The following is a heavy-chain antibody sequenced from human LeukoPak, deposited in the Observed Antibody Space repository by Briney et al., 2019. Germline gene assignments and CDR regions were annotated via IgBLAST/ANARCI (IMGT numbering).Heavy chain of an antibody. CDR2: TYYRSKWSY. J-gene: IGHJ4*02. V-gene: IGHV6-1*01. D-gene: IGHD3-10*01. CDR3: ARENTMVRGVINPLDY. CDR1: VDSVSSNDAA. Sequence: SQTLSLTCAISVDSVSSNDAAWNWIRQSPSRGLEWLGRTYYRSKWSYDYAVSMKSRITINPDTSKNQFSLQLNSVTPEDTAVYYCARENTMVRGVINPLDYWGQGTLVTVSS.